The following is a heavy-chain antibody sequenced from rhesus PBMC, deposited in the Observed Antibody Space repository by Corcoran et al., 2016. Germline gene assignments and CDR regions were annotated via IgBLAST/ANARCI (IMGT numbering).Heavy chain of an antibody. CDR2: IYGGGSST. V-gene: IGHV4-169*02. CDR3: ATGQLVNYFDF. J-gene: IGHJ4*01. Sequence: QLQLQESGPGLVKPSETLSVSCAVSCGSISSSYWSWIRPAPGKGLEGIGYIYGGGSSTNYNPSLKSRVTLSVDTSKNQFSLKLSSVTAADTAVYYCATGQLVNYFDFWGQGVLVTVSS. CDR1: CGSISSSY. D-gene: IGHD6-13*01.